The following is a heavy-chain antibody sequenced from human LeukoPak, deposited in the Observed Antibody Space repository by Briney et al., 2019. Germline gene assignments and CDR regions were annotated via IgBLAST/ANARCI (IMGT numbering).Heavy chain of an antibody. J-gene: IGHJ6*02. V-gene: IGHV4-59*08. CDR1: GGSISSYY. CDR3: TRHLSDDYYYYGMDV. Sequence: PSETLSLTCTVSGGSISSYYWSWIRQPPGKGLEWIGYIYYSGSTNYNPSLKSRVTISVDTSKNQFSLKLSSVTAADTAVYYCTRHLSDDYYYYGMDVWSQGTTVTVSS. CDR2: IYYSGST.